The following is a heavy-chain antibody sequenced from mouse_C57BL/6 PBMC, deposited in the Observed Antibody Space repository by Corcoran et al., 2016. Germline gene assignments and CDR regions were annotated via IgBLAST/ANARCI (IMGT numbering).Heavy chain of an antibody. D-gene: IGHD2-3*01. CDR1: GYTFTTYG. CDR3: ARCLYDGYLRPYWYFDV. CDR2: INTYSGVP. V-gene: IGHV9-3*01. J-gene: IGHJ1*03. Sequence: QIQLVQSGPELKKPGETVKISCKASGYTFTTYGMSWVKQAPGKGLKWMGWINTYSGVPTYADDFKGRFAFSLETSASTAYLQINNLKNEDTATYFCARCLYDGYLRPYWYFDVWGTGTTVTVSS.